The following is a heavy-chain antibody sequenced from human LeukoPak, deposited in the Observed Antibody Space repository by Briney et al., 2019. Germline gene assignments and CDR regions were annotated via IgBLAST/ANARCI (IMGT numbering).Heavy chain of an antibody. CDR1: GFTFNIYS. CDR2: IYPSGNI. Sequence: GGSLRLSCAASGFTFNIYSMNWVRQAPGKGLEWVSLIYPSGNIYYADSVKGRFTISRDNSKNTLFLQMNSLRAEDTAIYYCARTFVSGDGYKVGYFDYWGQGTLVTVSS. CDR3: ARTFVSGDGYKVGYFDY. J-gene: IGHJ4*02. V-gene: IGHV3-53*01. D-gene: IGHD5-24*01.